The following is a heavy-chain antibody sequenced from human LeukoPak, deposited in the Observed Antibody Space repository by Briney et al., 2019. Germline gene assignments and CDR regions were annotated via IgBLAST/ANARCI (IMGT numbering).Heavy chain of an antibody. Sequence: PSETLSLTCAVYGESFSAYYWSWIRQPPGKGLEWVSVIYSGGSTYYADSVKGRFTISRDNAKNSLCLQMNSLRAEDTAVYYCARDQGGPTSYWGQGTLVTVSS. CDR3: ARDQGGPTSY. CDR1: GESFSAYY. J-gene: IGHJ4*02. CDR2: IYSGGST. V-gene: IGHV3-53*01. D-gene: IGHD1-26*01.